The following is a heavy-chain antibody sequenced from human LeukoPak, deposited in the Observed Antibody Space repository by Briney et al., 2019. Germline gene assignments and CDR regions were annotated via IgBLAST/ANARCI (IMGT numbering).Heavy chain of an antibody. V-gene: IGHV4-39*07. CDR2: IYHSGST. CDR3: ARDATHAPGQIAD. Sequence: SETLSLTCTVSGGSISSSSYYWGWIRQPPGKGLEWIGSIYHSGSTYYNPSLKSRVTISVDTSKNQFSLKLSSVTAADTAVYYCARDATHAPGQIADWGQGTLVTVSS. D-gene: IGHD2-21*01. CDR1: GGSISSSSYY. J-gene: IGHJ4*02.